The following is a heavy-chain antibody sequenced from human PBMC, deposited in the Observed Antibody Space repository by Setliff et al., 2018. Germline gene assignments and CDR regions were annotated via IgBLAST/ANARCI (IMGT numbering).Heavy chain of an antibody. CDR1: GGSFSDYY. Sequence: SETLSLTCAVYGGSFSDYYWSWIRQSPGKGLEWIGEINHRGNTNYNPSLKSRVTMSVDTSKNQFSLKLRSMTAADTAVYYCMRQVGGGLWYFDYWGQGILVTVSS. J-gene: IGHJ4*02. CDR3: MRQVGGGLWYFDY. CDR2: INHRGNT. D-gene: IGHD2-15*01. V-gene: IGHV4-34*01.